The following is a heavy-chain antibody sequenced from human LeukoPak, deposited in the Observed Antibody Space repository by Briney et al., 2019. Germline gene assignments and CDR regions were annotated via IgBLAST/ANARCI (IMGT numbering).Heavy chain of an antibody. D-gene: IGHD6-13*01. CDR3: ARDVKQQLLNWFDP. CDR1: GGTFSSFG. J-gene: IGHJ5*02. Sequence: GASVKVSCKASGGTFSSFGISWVRQAPGQGLEWMGGINPIFGTANYAQKFQGRVTITADKSTNTAYMELNSLRSEDTAVYYCARDVKQQLLNWFDPWGQGTLVTVSS. V-gene: IGHV1-69*06. CDR2: INPIFGTA.